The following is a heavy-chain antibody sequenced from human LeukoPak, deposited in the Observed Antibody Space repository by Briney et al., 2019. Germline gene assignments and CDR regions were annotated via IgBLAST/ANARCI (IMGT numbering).Heavy chain of an antibody. V-gene: IGHV4-34*01. CDR2: INYSGST. CDR1: GGSFSGYY. J-gene: IGHJ4*02. Sequence: PSETLSPTCAVYGGSFSGYYWSWIRQPPGKGLEWIGEINYSGSTNYNPSLKSRVTISVDTSKNQFSLKLSSVTAADTAVYYCARGIQWLVLFDYWGQGTLVTVSS. D-gene: IGHD6-19*01. CDR3: ARGIQWLVLFDY.